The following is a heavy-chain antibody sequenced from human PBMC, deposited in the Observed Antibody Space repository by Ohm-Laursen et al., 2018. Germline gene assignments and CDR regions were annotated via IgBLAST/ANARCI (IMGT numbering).Heavy chain of an antibody. Sequence: SLRLSCTASGFTFDDYAMHWVRQAPGKGLEWVSGISWNSGSIGYADSVKGRFTTSRDNAKNSLYLQMNSLRAEDTALYYCAKDKREAVAGPYYFDYWGQGTLVTVSS. J-gene: IGHJ4*02. CDR1: GFTFDDYA. V-gene: IGHV3-9*01. CDR3: AKDKREAVAGPYYFDY. CDR2: ISWNSGSI. D-gene: IGHD6-19*01.